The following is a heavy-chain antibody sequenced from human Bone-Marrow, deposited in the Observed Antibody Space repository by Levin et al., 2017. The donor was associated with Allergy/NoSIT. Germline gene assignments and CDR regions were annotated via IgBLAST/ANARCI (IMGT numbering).Heavy chain of an antibody. J-gene: IGHJ4*02. V-gene: IGHV4-30-4*01. CDR1: GGSISSGDYY. CDR3: ARAGGVLSIAARPGGPFDY. Sequence: SQTLSLTCTVSGGSISSGDYYWSWIRQPPGKGLEWIGYIYYSGSTYYNPSLKSRVTISVDTSKNQFSLKLSSVTAADTAVYYCARAGGVLSIAARPGGPFDYWGQGTLVTVSS. CDR2: IYYSGST. D-gene: IGHD6-6*01.